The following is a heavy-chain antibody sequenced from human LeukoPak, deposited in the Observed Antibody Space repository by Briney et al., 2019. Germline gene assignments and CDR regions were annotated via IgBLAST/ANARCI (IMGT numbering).Heavy chain of an antibody. V-gene: IGHV1-3*01. D-gene: IGHD4-17*01. CDR3: ATDLTTVTRLAPDPSYGMDV. J-gene: IGHJ6*02. Sequence: GASVKVSCKASGYTFSRYAMHWVRQAPGQRLEWMGWIDADNVNTKYSQKFQGRVTITRDTSASTAYMELSSLRSEDTAVYYCATDLTTVTRLAPDPSYGMDVWGQGTTVTVSS. CDR2: IDADNVNT. CDR1: GYTFSRYA.